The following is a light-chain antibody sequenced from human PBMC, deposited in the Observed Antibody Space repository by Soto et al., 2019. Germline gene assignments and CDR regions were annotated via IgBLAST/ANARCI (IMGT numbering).Light chain of an antibody. CDR3: QQFNSYSIT. V-gene: IGKV1-13*02. CDR1: QGISSA. Sequence: AIQLTQSPSSLSASVGDRVTITCRASQGISSALAWYQQKPGKAPKLLIYDASSSESGVPSRFSGSGSGTDFTLTISSLQPEDFATYYCQQFNSYSITFGQGTRLEIK. CDR2: DAS. J-gene: IGKJ5*01.